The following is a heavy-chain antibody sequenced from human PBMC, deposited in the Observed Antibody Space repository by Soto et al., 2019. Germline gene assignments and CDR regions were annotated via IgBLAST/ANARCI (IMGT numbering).Heavy chain of an antibody. CDR2: IYSRWNT. CDR1: GGSISRYY. J-gene: IGHJ4*02. CDR3: ARAGGPYSSSWPIDY. Sequence: QVQLQESGPGLVKPSETLSLTCTVSGGSISRYYWSWIRQPAGKGLEWIGRIYSRWNTNYNPSLKSRLTMSVDTSTTQFSLKLSSVTAADTAVYYCARAGGPYSSSWPIDYWGQGTLVTVSS. D-gene: IGHD6-13*01. V-gene: IGHV4-4*07.